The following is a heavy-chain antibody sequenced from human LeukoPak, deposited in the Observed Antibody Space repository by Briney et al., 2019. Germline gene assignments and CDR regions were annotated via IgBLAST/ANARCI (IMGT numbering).Heavy chain of an antibody. CDR3: AGRYIYGLFDY. CDR2: ISSSDSTI. V-gene: IGHV3-48*03. D-gene: IGHD5-18*01. Sequence: GGSPRLSCAASGFTFSSYEMNWVRQAPGKGLEWVSYISSSDSTIYYADSVKGRFTISRDNAKNSLYLQMNSLRAEDTAVYYCAGRYIYGLFDYWGQGTLVTVSS. CDR1: GFTFSSYE. J-gene: IGHJ4*02.